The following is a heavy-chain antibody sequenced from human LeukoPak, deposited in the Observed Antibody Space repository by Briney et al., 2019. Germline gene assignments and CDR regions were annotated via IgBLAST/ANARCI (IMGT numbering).Heavy chain of an antibody. D-gene: IGHD3-3*01. V-gene: IGHV5-51*01. J-gene: IGHJ3*02. CDR3: ARLNLEYYDFWSGSAFDI. Sequence: GESLKISCQASGYSFTSYWIGWVCQMPGKGLEWMGIIYPGVSDTRYSPSFQGQVTISADKSISTAYLQWSSLKASDTAMYYCARLNLEYYDFWSGSAFDIWGQGTMVTVSS. CDR1: GYSFTSYW. CDR2: IYPGVSDT.